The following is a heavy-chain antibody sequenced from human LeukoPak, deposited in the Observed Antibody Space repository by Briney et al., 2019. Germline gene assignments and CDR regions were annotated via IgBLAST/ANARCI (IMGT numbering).Heavy chain of an antibody. CDR3: AKGTNPDYYYYMDV. V-gene: IGHV3-43*01. D-gene: IGHD1/OR15-1a*01. CDR2: ISWDGGST. Sequence: GRSLRLSCAASGFTFDDHAMHWVRQAPGKGLEWVSLISWDGGSTYYADSVKGRFTISRDNSKNSLYLQMNSLRTEDTALYYCAKGTNPDYYYYMDVWGKGTTVTISS. CDR1: GFTFDDHA. J-gene: IGHJ6*03.